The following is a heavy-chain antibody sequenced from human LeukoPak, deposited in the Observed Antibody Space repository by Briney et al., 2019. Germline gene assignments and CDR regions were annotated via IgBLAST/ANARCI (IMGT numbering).Heavy chain of an antibody. Sequence: ASVKVSCKASGYTFTSYYTHWVRQAPGQGLEWMGIINPSGGSTSYAQKFQGRVTMTRDTSTSTVYMELSSLRSEDTAVYYCARDSSSQQQLVHYYYYGMDVWGQGTTVTVSS. V-gene: IGHV1-46*01. CDR2: INPSGGST. CDR1: GYTFTSYY. D-gene: IGHD6-13*01. J-gene: IGHJ6*02. CDR3: ARDSSSQQQLVHYYYYGMDV.